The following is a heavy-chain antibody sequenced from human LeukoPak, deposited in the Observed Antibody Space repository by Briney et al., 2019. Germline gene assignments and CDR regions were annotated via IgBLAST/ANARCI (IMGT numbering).Heavy chain of an antibody. Sequence: GGSLRLSCAASGFTFSSYWMSWVRQAPGKGLEWVANIKQDGSEKYYVDSVKGRFTISRDNVKNSLYLQMNNLGAEDTAIYYCAKIVRRAFDVWGQGTMVTVSS. D-gene: IGHD6-6*01. V-gene: IGHV3-7*01. CDR1: GFTFSSYW. CDR3: AKIVRRAFDV. J-gene: IGHJ3*01. CDR2: IKQDGSEK.